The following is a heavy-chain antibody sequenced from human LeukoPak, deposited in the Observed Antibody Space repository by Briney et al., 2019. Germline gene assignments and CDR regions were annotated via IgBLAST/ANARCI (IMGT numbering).Heavy chain of an antibody. D-gene: IGHD2-2*02. Sequence: GGSLRLSCAASGFTFGSYAMNWVRQAPGKGLEWVSGISGGGGSTFYADSVKGRFTISRDNSKNTLYLQMNSLRAEDTAVYYCAKRGPIPKDDSGRGFDNWGQGTLVTVSS. J-gene: IGHJ4*02. CDR3: AKRGPIPKDDSGRGFDN. CDR2: ISGGGGST. V-gene: IGHV3-23*01. CDR1: GFTFGSYA.